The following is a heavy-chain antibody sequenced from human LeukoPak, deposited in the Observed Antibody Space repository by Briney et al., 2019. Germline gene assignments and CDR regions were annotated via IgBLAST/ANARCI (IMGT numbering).Heavy chain of an antibody. CDR3: AKVTVCFVCYFYY. V-gene: IGHV3-23*01. CDR1: GFIFCDYG. J-gene: IGHJ4*02. CDR2: INSTGDNP. Sequence: GGSLRLSCAASGFIFCDYGMSWVRQAPGKGLEWVSTINSTGDNPRYAESVKGRFTISRDNSRNTVFLQMDRLRGDDTAIYYCAKVTVCFVCYFYYSGQGILVTLSS. D-gene: IGHD3-10*02.